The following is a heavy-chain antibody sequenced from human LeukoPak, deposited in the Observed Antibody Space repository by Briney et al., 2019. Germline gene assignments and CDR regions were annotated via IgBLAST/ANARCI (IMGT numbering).Heavy chain of an antibody. Sequence: PSETLSLTCTVSGSSISSTNYYWGWIRQSPGKGLEWIGSIYYTGSTYYNPSLKSRVSISLDMSKTHFFLKLTSVTAADTAMYYCAAASQLWLIDQWGQGTLVVVSS. D-gene: IGHD3-10*01. J-gene: IGHJ4*02. V-gene: IGHV4-39*07. CDR3: AAASQLWLIDQ. CDR2: IYYTGST. CDR1: GSSISSTNYY.